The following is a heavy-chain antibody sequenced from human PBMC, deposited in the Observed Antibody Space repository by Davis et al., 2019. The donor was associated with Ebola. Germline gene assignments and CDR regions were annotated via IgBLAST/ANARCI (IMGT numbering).Heavy chain of an antibody. J-gene: IGHJ4*02. V-gene: IGHV3-7*03. Sequence: GVLKISCAASGFTFSSYWMSWVRQAPGKGLEWVANIKQDGSEKYYVDSVKGRFTISRDNAKNSLYLQMNSLRAEDTAVYYCARDVVVATAGLYYFDYWGQGTLVTVSS. CDR3: ARDVVVATAGLYYFDY. CDR2: IKQDGSEK. CDR1: GFTFSSYW. D-gene: IGHD5-12*01.